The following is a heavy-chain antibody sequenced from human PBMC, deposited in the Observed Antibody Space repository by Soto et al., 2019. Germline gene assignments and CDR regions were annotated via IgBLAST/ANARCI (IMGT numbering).Heavy chain of an antibody. D-gene: IGHD3-22*01. CDR3: ARIGLYASDDYYYPDY. CDR1: DESLSDYY. J-gene: IGHJ4*02. Sequence: PSETLSLTCAVFDESLSDYYYTWTRQPPGKGLEWIGEIHPSGSTHYNPSLTTRVTLSVDTSKNQFSLKLSSVTAADTAVYYCARIGLYASDDYYYPDYWGQGTLVTVSS. V-gene: IGHV4-34*01. CDR2: IHPSGST.